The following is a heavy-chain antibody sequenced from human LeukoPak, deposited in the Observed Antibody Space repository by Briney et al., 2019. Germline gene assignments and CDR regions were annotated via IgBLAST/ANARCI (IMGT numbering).Heavy chain of an antibody. CDR3: ASGADFWSGYLFDY. J-gene: IGHJ4*02. D-gene: IGHD3-3*01. Sequence: SETLSLTCTVSGGSISSYYWSWLRQPPGKGLEWIGYIYYSGSTNYNPSLKSRVTISVDTSKNQFSLKLSSVTAADTAVYYCASGADFWSGYLFDYWGQGTLVTVSS. CDR1: GGSISSYY. CDR2: IYYSGST. V-gene: IGHV4-59*08.